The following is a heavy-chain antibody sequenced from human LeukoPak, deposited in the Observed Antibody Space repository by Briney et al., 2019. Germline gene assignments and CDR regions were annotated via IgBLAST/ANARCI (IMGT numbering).Heavy chain of an antibody. Sequence: SETLSLTCAVSGDSISYHNYYWDWIRQPPGKGLEWIGTVYYTGNTYYNPSLKSRVAISVDTSKNQFSLQLTSMTAADTPVYYCARLRAMAGHRGGFDFWGRGTMVTVSS. V-gene: IGHV4-39*01. CDR2: VYYTGNT. J-gene: IGHJ3*01. CDR1: GDSISYHNYY. D-gene: IGHD6-19*01. CDR3: ARLRAMAGHRGGFDF.